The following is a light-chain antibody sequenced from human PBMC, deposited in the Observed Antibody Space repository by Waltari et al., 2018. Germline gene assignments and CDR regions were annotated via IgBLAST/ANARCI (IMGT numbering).Light chain of an antibody. CDR3: CSYAGSYTYV. Sequence: QSALTQPRSVSGSPGQSVTISCVGSSRDVGRYNFVSWYQQYPGKAPKLMISDVTKRPAGVPDRSSGSKSGNTASLTISGLQAEDEAGYYCCSYAGSYTYVFGTGTEVTVL. CDR2: DVT. V-gene: IGLV2-11*01. J-gene: IGLJ1*01. CDR1: SRDVGRYNF.